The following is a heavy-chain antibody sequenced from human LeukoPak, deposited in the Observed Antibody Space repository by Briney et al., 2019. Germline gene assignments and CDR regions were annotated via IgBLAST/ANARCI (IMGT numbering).Heavy chain of an antibody. CDR3: ARDRWSSTSYNDY. D-gene: IGHD2-2*01. CDR1: GFTFSSYA. J-gene: IGHJ4*02. Sequence: GGSLRLSCAASGFTFSSYAMSWVRQAPGKGLEWVSAISGSGGSTYYADSVKGRFTISRDNSKNTLYLQMNSLRAEDTAVYYCARDRWSSTSYNDYWGQGTLVTVSS. V-gene: IGHV3-23*01. CDR2: ISGSGGST.